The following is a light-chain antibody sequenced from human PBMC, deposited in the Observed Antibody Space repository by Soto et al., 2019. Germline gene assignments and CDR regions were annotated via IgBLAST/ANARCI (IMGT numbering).Light chain of an antibody. CDR3: QHGRA. J-gene: IGKJ3*01. Sequence: MLMTQSPATLSVSPGERVTLSCRTSHSVNSHVAWYQQKPGQAPRLLLYGASTRATGIPVRFSGSGFGTEFTLTISSLQSEDSAVYYCQHGRAFGPGTKVDIK. CDR1: HSVNSH. V-gene: IGKV3-15*01. CDR2: GAS.